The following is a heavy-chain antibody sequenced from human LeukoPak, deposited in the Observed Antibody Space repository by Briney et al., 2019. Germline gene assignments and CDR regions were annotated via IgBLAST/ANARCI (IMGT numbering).Heavy chain of an antibody. CDR3: ARTRRPPTYSSSFGHFDY. CDR1: GGSISSYY. Sequence: SETLSLTCTASGGSISSYYWSWIRQPAGKGLEWIGRIYTSGSTNYNPSLKSRVTMSADTSKNQFSLKLSSVTAADTAVYYCARTRRPPTYSSSFGHFDYWGQGTLVTVSS. D-gene: IGHD6-6*01. J-gene: IGHJ4*02. V-gene: IGHV4-4*07. CDR2: IYTSGST.